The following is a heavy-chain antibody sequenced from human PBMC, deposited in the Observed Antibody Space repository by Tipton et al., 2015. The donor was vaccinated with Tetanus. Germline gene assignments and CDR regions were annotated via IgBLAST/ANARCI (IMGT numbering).Heavy chain of an antibody. D-gene: IGHD5-24*01. CDR1: GFTSESHY. CDR3: ARDSTHRRDGYNDFDY. V-gene: IGHV3-48*02. CDR2: ISYSSGTI. Sequence: SLRLSCVASGFTSESHYMHWVRQTPGKGLVWVSYISYSSGTIYYADSVQGRFTISRDNAKNSLYLQMNSLRDEDTAVYYCARDSTHRRDGYNDFDYWGQGTLVTVSS. J-gene: IGHJ4*02.